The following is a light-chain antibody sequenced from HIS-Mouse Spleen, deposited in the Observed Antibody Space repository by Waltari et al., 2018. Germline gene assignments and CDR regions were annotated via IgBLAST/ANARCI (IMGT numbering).Light chain of an antibody. CDR2: RNN. V-gene: IGLV1-47*01. CDR1: SSNIGSNY. CDR3: AAWDDSLSGPV. J-gene: IGLJ3*02. Sequence: GQRVTISCSGSSSNIGSNYVYWYQQLPGTAPKLLIYRNNQRPSGVPDRFSGSKSGTSASLAISGLRTEDEADYYCAAWDDSLSGPVFGGGTKLTVL.